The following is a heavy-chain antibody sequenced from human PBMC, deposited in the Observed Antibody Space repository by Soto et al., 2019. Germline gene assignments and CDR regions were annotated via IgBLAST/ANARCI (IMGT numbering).Heavy chain of an antibody. Sequence: LSLTCTVSCGSISNYYWIWIRQPPGKVLEWIGYIYFTGSTRYNSSLKSRVTISVDTSKNQFSLKLYSVTAADTAVYYCARVGSGYVRGFDYWGQGILVTVSS. D-gene: IGHD5-12*01. J-gene: IGHJ4*02. CDR2: IYFTGST. CDR3: ARVGSGYVRGFDY. V-gene: IGHV4-59*01. CDR1: CGSISNYY.